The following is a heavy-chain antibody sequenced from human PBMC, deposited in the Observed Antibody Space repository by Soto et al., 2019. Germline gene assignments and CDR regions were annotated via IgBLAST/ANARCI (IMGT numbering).Heavy chain of an antibody. CDR3: ARGKGMEENYYYYGLDI. J-gene: IGHJ6*02. CDR2: VNGGTGQT. V-gene: IGHV1-3*01. D-gene: IGHD1-1*01. CDR1: GYTFITYA. Sequence: SVKVSFKAAGYTFITYAMDWVRQAPGQSLEWMGWVNGGTGQTKYSQSFQDRVTIARDASASTAYMELSSLRSEDTAVYYCARGKGMEENYYYYGLDIWGQGTTVTVSS.